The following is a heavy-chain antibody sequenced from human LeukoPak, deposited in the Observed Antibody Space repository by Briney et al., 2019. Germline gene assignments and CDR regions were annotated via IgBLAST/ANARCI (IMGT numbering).Heavy chain of an antibody. Sequence: PGGSLRLSCVASGFTSSNYGMHWVRQAPGKGLDWVAVIWYDGSYKYYADSVKGRFTISRENPKNTLYLQMNSLRAEDTGIYYCAKVVQYTASTGTGLDYWGQGTLVTVSS. V-gene: IGHV3-33*06. CDR1: GFTSSNYG. D-gene: IGHD6-13*01. CDR3: AKVVQYTASTGTGLDY. J-gene: IGHJ4*02. CDR2: IWYDGSYK.